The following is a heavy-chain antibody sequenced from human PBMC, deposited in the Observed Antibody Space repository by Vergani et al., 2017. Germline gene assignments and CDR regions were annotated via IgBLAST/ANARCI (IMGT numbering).Heavy chain of an antibody. Sequence: QVQLQESGPGLVKPSETLSLTCTVSGDSISSYSWNWIRQPPGKGLEWIGNIYSSGSANYNPSLKSRVTISIDTSKNQFSLKLSSVTAADRAVYYCARGVGGALNWFDPWGQGTLVTVSS. J-gene: IGHJ5*02. CDR1: GDSISSYS. D-gene: IGHD1-26*01. CDR3: ARGVGGALNWFDP. CDR2: IYSSGSA. V-gene: IGHV4-59*01.